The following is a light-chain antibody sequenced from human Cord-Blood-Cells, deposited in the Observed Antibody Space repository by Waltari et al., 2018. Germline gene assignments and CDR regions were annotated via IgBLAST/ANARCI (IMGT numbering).Light chain of an antibody. V-gene: IGKV1-39*01. CDR2: AAP. CDR3: QQSYSTPYT. Sequence: DIQMTQSPSSLSASVGDRATITCRASQSNSSYLNWYQQKPGKAPKLLIYAAPSLQSWVPSRFSGSGSWTDFTLPISSLQPEDFATYYCQQSYSTPYTFGQGTKLEIK. J-gene: IGKJ2*01. CDR1: QSNSSY.